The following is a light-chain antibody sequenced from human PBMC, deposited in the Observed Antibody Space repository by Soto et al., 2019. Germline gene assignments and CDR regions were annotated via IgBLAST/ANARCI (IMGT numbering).Light chain of an antibody. CDR2: EVS. V-gene: IGLV2-14*01. CDR1: SGDVGNYKY. CDR3: FSYTSSGTYV. J-gene: IGLJ1*01. Sequence: QSALTQPASVSGSPGQSITISCTGTSGDVGNYKYVSWYQQHPGKAPKLMIYEVSNRPSGVSNRFSGSKSGNTASLTISGLQAEDETDYYCFSYTSSGTYVXGTGTKVTVL.